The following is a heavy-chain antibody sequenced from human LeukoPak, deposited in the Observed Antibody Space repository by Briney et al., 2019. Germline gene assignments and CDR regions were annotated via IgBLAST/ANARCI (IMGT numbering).Heavy chain of an antibody. J-gene: IGHJ4*02. CDR1: GFTFSSYA. D-gene: IGHD6-19*01. Sequence: GGSLRLSCAASGFTFSSYAMTCVRQAPGKGLEWVSAISGSGGSTYYADSVKGRFTISRDNSKYTLYLQMNSLRVDDTAVYYCAKDSSGWSKDCWGQGTLVTVSS. CDR3: AKDSSGWSKDC. V-gene: IGHV3-23*01. CDR2: ISGSGGST.